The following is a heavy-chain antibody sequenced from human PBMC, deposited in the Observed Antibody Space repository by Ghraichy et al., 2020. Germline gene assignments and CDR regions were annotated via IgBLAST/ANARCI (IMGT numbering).Heavy chain of an antibody. D-gene: IGHD3-22*01. Sequence: SETLSLTCTVSGGSISSDEYYWTWIRQHPGKGLEWIGYIYYSGSTYYNPSLKSRVTISLDTSTNQFSLKLTSVTVADTAVYYCASARHTSGYHGVFDDWGQGAMVTVSS. CDR2: IYYSGST. CDR3: ASARHTSGYHGVFDD. CDR1: GGSISSDEYY. V-gene: IGHV4-31*03. J-gene: IGHJ4*02.